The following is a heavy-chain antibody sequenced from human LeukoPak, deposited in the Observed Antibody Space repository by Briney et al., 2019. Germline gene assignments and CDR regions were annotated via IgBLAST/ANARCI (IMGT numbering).Heavy chain of an antibody. CDR3: ARESKPYSSGSYPRFDP. D-gene: IGHD3-10*01. CDR2: ISSSSSYI. J-gene: IGHJ5*02. V-gene: IGHV3-21*01. CDR1: GFTFSSYG. Sequence: GGSLRLSCAASGFTFSSYGMTWVRQAPGKGLEWVLSISSSSSYIYYADSVKGRFTISRDNAKNSLYLQMNSLRAEDTAVYYCARESKPYSSGSYPRFDPWGQGTLVTVSS.